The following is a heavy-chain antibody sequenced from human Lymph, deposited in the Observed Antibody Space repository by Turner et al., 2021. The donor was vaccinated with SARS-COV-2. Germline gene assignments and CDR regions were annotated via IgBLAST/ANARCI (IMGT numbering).Heavy chain of an antibody. D-gene: IGHD2-21*02. Sequence: EVQLVASGGGLVKPGGSLRLSCAASGFTFSSYSMNWVRQAPGKVREWVSSITFTSSYIYYADSVKGRFTISRDNAKNSLYLQMNSLRAEDTAVYYCARGPPDFPYYFDYWGQGTLVTVSS. CDR1: GFTFSSYS. J-gene: IGHJ4*02. CDR3: ARGPPDFPYYFDY. V-gene: IGHV3-21*01. CDR2: ITFTSSYI.